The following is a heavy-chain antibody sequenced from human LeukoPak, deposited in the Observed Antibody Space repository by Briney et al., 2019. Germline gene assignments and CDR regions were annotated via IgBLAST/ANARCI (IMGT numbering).Heavy chain of an antibody. D-gene: IGHD3-22*01. CDR1: GCTFTSYG. J-gene: IGHJ3*02. CDR2: ISAYNGNT. V-gene: IGHV1-18*01. Sequence: ASVKVSCKASGCTFTSYGISWVRQAPGQGLEWMGWISAYNGNTNYAQKLQGRVTMTTDTSTSTAYMELRSLRSDDTAVYYCARGYYDSSGYYGSRDAFDIWGQGTMVTVSS. CDR3: ARGYYDSSGYYGSRDAFDI.